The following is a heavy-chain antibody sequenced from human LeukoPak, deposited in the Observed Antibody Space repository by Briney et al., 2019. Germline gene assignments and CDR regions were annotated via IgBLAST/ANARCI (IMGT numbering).Heavy chain of an antibody. CDR1: GFTFSDYY. Sequence: GGSLRLSCVASGFTFSDYYMSWIRQAPGKGLEWISYISSSGTTIYYADSVKGRFTISRDNAKNSLYLQMNSLRAEDTAVYYCAILRFLEWHNWFDPWGQGTLVTVSS. D-gene: IGHD3-3*01. CDR3: AILRFLEWHNWFDP. J-gene: IGHJ5*02. V-gene: IGHV3-11*04. CDR2: ISSSGTTI.